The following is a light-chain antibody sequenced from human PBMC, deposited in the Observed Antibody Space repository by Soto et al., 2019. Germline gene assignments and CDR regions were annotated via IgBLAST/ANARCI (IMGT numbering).Light chain of an antibody. Sequence: EIVLTQSPGTLSLSPGERATLSCRASQTVSTNYLAWYQRKPGQAPRLLIYGASSRATGIPGRFSGSGSGTDFNLTITRLEPDDFAVYYCQQYGSSPPTFGQGTKVDIK. CDR3: QQYGSSPPT. CDR2: GAS. V-gene: IGKV3-20*01. CDR1: QTVSTNY. J-gene: IGKJ1*01.